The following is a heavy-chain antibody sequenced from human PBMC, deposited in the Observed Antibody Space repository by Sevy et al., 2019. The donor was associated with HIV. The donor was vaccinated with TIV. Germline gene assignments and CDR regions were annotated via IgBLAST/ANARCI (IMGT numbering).Heavy chain of an antibody. D-gene: IGHD4-17*01. CDR1: GFTFRDYA. V-gene: IGHV3-49*04. Sequence: GESLKISCSTSGFTFRDYAISWVRQAPGKGLEWVGLIRTARYGGATEYGASVKGRFSLSRDDSKSIAYLQMNSLYTEDTAVYYCGRWGSDYIRDYWGQGTLVTVSS. CDR2: IRTARYGGAT. CDR3: GRWGSDYIRDY. J-gene: IGHJ4*02.